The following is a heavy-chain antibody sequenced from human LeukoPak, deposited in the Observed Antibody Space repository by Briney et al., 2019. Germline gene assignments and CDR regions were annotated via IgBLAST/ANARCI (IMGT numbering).Heavy chain of an antibody. CDR3: ARARASYGDYDYSAFDI. V-gene: IGHV1-2*02. CDR1: GYTFTGYF. J-gene: IGHJ3*02. Sequence: ASVKVSFKASGYTFTGYFMHWVRQAPGLGLEWMGWINPNSGGANYAQKFQGRVTLTRDTSISTAYMELNSLRSDDAALYYCARARASYGDYDYSAFDIWGQGTMVTVSS. D-gene: IGHD4-17*01. CDR2: INPNSGGA.